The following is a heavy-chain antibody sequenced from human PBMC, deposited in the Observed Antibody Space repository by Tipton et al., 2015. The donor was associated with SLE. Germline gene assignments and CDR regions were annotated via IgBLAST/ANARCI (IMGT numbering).Heavy chain of an antibody. CDR3: ARDWNGGGMDV. V-gene: IGHV7-4-1*02. CDR2: INTNTGRP. D-gene: IGHD1-1*01. CDR1: GCTFTSYG. J-gene: IGHJ6*02. Sequence: QLVQSGAEVKKPGASVKVSCKASGCTFTSYGISWVRQAPGQGLEWMGWINTNTGRPTYAQGFTGRFVISLDTSVSTAYLQISSLQAEDTAVYYCARDWNGGGMDVWGQGTTVTVSS.